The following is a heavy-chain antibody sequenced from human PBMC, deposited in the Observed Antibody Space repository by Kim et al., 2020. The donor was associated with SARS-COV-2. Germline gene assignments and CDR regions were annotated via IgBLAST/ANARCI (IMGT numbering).Heavy chain of an antibody. CDR3: ARAPYGSGATVDY. D-gene: IGHD3-10*01. CDR2: ISYDGSNK. CDR1: GFTFSSYA. V-gene: IGHV3-30*04. Sequence: GGSLRLSCAASGFTFSSYAMHWVRQAPGKGLEWVAVISYDGSNKYYADSVKGRFTISRDNSKNTLYLQMNSLRAEDTAVYYCARAPYGSGATVDYWGQGTLVTVSS. J-gene: IGHJ4*02.